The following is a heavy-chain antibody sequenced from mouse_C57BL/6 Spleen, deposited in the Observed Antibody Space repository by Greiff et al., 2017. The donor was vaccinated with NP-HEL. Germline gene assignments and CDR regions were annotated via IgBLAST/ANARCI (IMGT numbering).Heavy chain of an antibody. CDR1: GYSITSGYY. CDR3: AREIYYGNWFAY. D-gene: IGHD2-1*01. CDR2: ISYDGSN. V-gene: IGHV3-6*01. Sequence: EVKLMESGPGLVKPSQSLSLTCSVTGYSITSGYYWNWIRQFPGNKLEWMGYISYDGSNNYNPSLKNRISITRDTSKNQFFLKLNSVTTEDTATYYCAREIYYGNWFAYWGQGTLVTVSA. J-gene: IGHJ3*01.